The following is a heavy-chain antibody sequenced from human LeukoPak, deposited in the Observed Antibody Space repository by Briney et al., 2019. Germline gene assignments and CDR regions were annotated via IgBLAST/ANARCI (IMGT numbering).Heavy chain of an antibody. V-gene: IGHV3-23*01. Sequence: GSLRLSCAASGFTFSSYAMSWVRQAPGKGLEWVSAISGSGGSTYYADSVKGRFTISRDNSKNTLYLQMNSLRAEDTAVYYCAKAYSSSWYTDTLDYWGQGTRVTVSS. CDR2: ISGSGGST. D-gene: IGHD6-13*01. J-gene: IGHJ4*02. CDR1: GFTFSSYA. CDR3: AKAYSSSWYTDTLDY.